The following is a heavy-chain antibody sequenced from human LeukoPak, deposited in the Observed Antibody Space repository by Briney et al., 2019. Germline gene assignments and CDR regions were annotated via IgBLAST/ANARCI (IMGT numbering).Heavy chain of an antibody. V-gene: IGHV4-4*07. CDR2: IYSSGST. D-gene: IGHD1-26*01. Sequence: PSETLSLTCTVSGGSISGYFWAWIRRPAGKGLEWIGRIYSSGSTNYNLSLKSRVTMSVDTSKNQFSLRLSSVTAADTAVYYCAREARGGSTYFDNWGQGTQVTVSS. CDR3: AREARGGSTYFDN. J-gene: IGHJ4*02. CDR1: GGSISGYF.